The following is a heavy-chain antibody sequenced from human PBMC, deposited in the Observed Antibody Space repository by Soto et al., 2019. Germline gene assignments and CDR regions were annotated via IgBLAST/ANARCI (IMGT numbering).Heavy chain of an antibody. Sequence: ASVKVSCKASEYTFTTYAMHWVRQAPGQRLEWMGWINTGNGNTKYSQKFQGRVTITRGTSASTAYMELSSLISEDTAVYYCARNAVGTYHFDYWGQGTLVTVSS. CDR2: INTGNGNT. CDR1: EYTFTTYA. J-gene: IGHJ4*02. CDR3: ARNAVGTYHFDY. D-gene: IGHD1-26*01. V-gene: IGHV1-3*04.